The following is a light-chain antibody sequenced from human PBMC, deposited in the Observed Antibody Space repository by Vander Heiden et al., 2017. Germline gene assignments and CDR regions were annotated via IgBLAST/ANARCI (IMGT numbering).Light chain of an antibody. J-gene: IGKJ4*01. CDR2: GAS. V-gene: IGKV3-15*01. CDR3: QQYSKWPLT. Sequence: EIVMTQSPATLSVSPGERATLSCRASQSVSSSYLAWYQQKSGQAPRLLNNGASTRATGIPARFSGSWSGTEFTLTISSLQSEDCALYCWQQYSKWPLTFGGGTKVEIK. CDR1: QSVSSSY.